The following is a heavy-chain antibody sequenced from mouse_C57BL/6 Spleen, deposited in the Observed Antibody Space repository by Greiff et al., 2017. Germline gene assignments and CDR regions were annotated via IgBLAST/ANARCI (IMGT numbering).Heavy chain of an antibody. Sequence: QVQLQQPGAELVMPGASVKLSCKASGYTFTSYWMHWVKQRPGQGLEWIGEIDPSDSYTNYNPKFKGKSTLTVDKSSSTAYMQLSSLTSEDSAVYYCARGTHYALDYWGQGTTLTVSS. V-gene: IGHV1-69*01. D-gene: IGHD1-1*02. J-gene: IGHJ2*01. CDR2: IDPSDSYT. CDR3: ARGTHYALDY. CDR1: GYTFTSYW.